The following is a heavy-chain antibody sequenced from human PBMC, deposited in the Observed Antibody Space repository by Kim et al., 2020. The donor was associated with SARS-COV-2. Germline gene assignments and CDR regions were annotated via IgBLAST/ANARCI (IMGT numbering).Heavy chain of an antibody. J-gene: IGHJ5*02. CDR3: ATHEEAFNWFDP. V-gene: IGHV4-39*01. CDR2: IHYSGLA. CDR1: GGSISSNSRY. Sequence: SETLSLTCTVSGGSISSNSRYWDWIRQPPGKHLEWIGNIHYSGLARYNPSLQSRVTLFVDTSKNQFSLRLTSVTAADKAIYYCATHEEAFNWFDPWGRGILVTVSS.